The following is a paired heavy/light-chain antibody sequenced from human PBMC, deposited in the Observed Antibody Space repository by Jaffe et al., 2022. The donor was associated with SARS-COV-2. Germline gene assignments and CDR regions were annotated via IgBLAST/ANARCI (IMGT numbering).Light chain of an antibody. CDR2: AAS. CDR3: QQSYSAFYT. J-gene: IGKJ2*01. CDR1: QSISTY. Sequence: DIQMTQSPSSLSASVGDRVTITCRASQSISTYLNWYQQKPGKAPKLLISAASSLQSEVPSRFSGSGSGTDFTLTISSLQPEDFATYYCQQSYSAFYTFGQGTNLEIK. V-gene: IGKV1-39*01.
Heavy chain of an antibody. D-gene: IGHD6-19*01. CDR3: ARASGQWLATNAFDI. CDR2: ISSDGGTT. J-gene: IGHJ3*02. Sequence: EVQLVESGGGLVQPGGSLRLSCAASGFTFSRHAMHWVRQAPGKGLEYVSVISSDGGTTFYANSVKGRFTISRDNSKNTVYLQMGSLRSEDTAVYYCARASGQWLATNAFDIWGQGTMVTVSS. V-gene: IGHV3-64*01. CDR1: GFTFSRHA.